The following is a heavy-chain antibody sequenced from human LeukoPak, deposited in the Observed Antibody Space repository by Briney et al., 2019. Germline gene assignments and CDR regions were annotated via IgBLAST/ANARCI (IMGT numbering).Heavy chain of an antibody. V-gene: IGHV3-23*01. CDR1: GFTFSSYA. CDR3: AKVGSDWYLYYCDY. CDR2: ISGSGGST. J-gene: IGHJ4*02. Sequence: GGSLRLSCAASGFTFSSYAMSWVRQAPGKGLEWVSAISGSGGSTYYADSVKGRFTISRDNSKNTLYLQMNSLRAEDTAVYYCAKVGSDWYLYYCDYWGQGTLVTVSS. D-gene: IGHD6-19*01.